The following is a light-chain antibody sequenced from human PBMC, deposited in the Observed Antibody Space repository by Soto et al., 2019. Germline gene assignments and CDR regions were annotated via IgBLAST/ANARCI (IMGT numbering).Light chain of an antibody. Sequence: QAVVTQSSSASASLGSSVKLTCTLSSGHSSYIIAWHQQQPGKAPRYLMKLEGSGSYNKGSGVPDRFSGSSSGADRYLTISTLQFEDEADYYCETWDSYSWVFSGGTQLTVL. CDR1: SGHSSYI. CDR3: ETWDSYSWV. V-gene: IGLV4-60*02. J-gene: IGLJ3*02. CDR2: LEGSGSY.